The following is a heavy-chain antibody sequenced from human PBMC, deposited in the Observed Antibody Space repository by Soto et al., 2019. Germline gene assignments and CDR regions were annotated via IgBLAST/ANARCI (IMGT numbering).Heavy chain of an antibody. Sequence: SEALSLTCTVSGASIDSYYWNWIRQPPGKGLEWIGYIYYSGSTTYNPSLKTRVTISVDRSKNQFSLKLTSVTAADTAVYYCARDRTHFDSSAYYSGLDVWGQGTTVTVSS. D-gene: IGHD3-22*01. CDR1: GASIDSYY. CDR2: IYYSGST. CDR3: ARDRTHFDSSAYYSGLDV. V-gene: IGHV4-59*13. J-gene: IGHJ6*02.